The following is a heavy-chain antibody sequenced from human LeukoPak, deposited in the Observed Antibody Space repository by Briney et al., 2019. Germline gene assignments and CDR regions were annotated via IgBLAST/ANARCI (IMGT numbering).Heavy chain of an antibody. CDR2: INPNSGGT. D-gene: IGHD2-2*02. CDR1: GYTFTGYY. CDR3: ARDQVVVPAAIKVPFDY. V-gene: IGHV1-2*06. Sequence: ASVKVSCKASGYTFTGYYMHWVRQAPGQGLEWMGRINPNSGGTNYAQKFQGRVTVTRDTSISAAYMELSRLGSDDTAVYYCARDQVVVPAAIKVPFDYWGQGTLVTVSS. J-gene: IGHJ4*02.